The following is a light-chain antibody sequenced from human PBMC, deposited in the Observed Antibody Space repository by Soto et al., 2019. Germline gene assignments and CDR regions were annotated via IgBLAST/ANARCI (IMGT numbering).Light chain of an antibody. CDR1: QSVSNSF. V-gene: IGKV3-15*01. Sequence: IVLTQSPGTLSLSPGERDTLSCRASQSVSNSFLAWYQQKPGQAPRRLIYGASTRATGIPARFSGSGSGTEFTLTISSLQSEDFAVYYCQQYNNWPPWTFGQGTKVDIK. CDR2: GAS. J-gene: IGKJ1*01. CDR3: QQYNNWPPWT.